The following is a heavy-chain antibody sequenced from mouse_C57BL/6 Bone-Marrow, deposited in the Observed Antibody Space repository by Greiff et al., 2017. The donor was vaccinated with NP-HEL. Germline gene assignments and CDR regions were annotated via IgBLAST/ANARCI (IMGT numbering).Heavy chain of an antibody. CDR1: GFTFSSYT. Sequence: EVMLVESGGGLVKPGGSLKLSCAASGFTFSSYTMSWVRQTPEKRLEWVATISGGGGNTYYPDSVKGRFTISRDNAKNTLYLQMSSLRSEDTALYYCARHEPIYYGNYEDYWGQGTSVTVSS. CDR2: ISGGGGNT. J-gene: IGHJ4*01. V-gene: IGHV5-9*01. CDR3: ARHEPIYYGNYEDY. D-gene: IGHD2-1*01.